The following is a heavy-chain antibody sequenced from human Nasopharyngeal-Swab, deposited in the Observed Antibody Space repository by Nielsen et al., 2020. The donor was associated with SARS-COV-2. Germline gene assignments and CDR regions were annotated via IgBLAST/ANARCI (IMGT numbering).Heavy chain of an antibody. CDR3: ARAHQWAPNI. CDR1: GFTFSSYS. V-gene: IGHV3-21*01. Sequence: LKISCAASGFTFSSYSMNWVRQAPGKGLEWVSSISSSSSYIYYADSVKGRFTISRDNAKNSLYLQMNSLRAENTAVYYCARAHQWAPNIWGQGTMVTVSS. D-gene: IGHD1-26*01. CDR2: ISSSSSYI. J-gene: IGHJ3*02.